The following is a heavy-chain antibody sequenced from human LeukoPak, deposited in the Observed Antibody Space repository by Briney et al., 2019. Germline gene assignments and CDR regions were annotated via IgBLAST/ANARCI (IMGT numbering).Heavy chain of an antibody. CDR3: ARWYSHGSYFDY. V-gene: IGHV4-59*01. CDR2: TSDSGGHT. D-gene: IGHD1-26*01. CDR1: GGSIRNYY. Sequence: SETLSLTCTVSGGSIRNYYWNWIRQPPGKGLEWIGYTSDSGGHTDYKPSLKSRVTISADTSKNQLSLKLTSATTADTAVYYCARWYSHGSYFDYWGQGALVTVSS. J-gene: IGHJ4*02.